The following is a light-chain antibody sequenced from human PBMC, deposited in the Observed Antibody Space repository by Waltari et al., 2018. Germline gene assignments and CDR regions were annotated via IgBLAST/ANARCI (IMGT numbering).Light chain of an antibody. CDR3: YSTDRTGKQRV. CDR2: EDN. Sequence: SYELTPPPSVSVSPGQTARITCSGDALPTKYGYWYQQKSGQAPVLVIYEDNKRRSGIPERFSGSSSGTMVTLTISGAQVEDEGDYYCYSTDRTGKQRVFGGGTKLTVL. V-gene: IGLV3-10*01. CDR1: ALPTKY. J-gene: IGLJ2*01.